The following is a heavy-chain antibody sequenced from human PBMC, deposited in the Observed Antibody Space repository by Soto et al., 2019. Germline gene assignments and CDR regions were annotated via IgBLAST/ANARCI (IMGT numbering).Heavy chain of an antibody. J-gene: IGHJ6*02. D-gene: IGHD1-1*01. CDR2: IYYSGNT. V-gene: IGHV4-31*02. Sequence: SETLSLTCTVSGGSIRSGGYYWSWVRQNPRRGLEWIGNIYYSGNTYYNPSLKSRLTISVDTSKNQFSLKLTSMTAADTATYYCARAVYCTTDNCWDDFYYYNLDVWGRGTSVTVSS. CDR3: ARAVYCTTDNCWDDFYYYNLDV. CDR1: GGSIRSGGYY.